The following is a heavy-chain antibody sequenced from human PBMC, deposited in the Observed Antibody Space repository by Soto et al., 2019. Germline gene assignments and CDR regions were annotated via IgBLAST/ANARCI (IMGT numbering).Heavy chain of an antibody. CDR1: EYTFTNYA. D-gene: IGHD2-15*01. CDR2: INAGNCNT. CDR3: ARDILFDY. V-gene: IGHV1-3*01. J-gene: IGHJ4*02. Sequence: ASVKVSCKASEYTFTNYALHWVRQAPGQRLEWMGWINAGNCNTKYSQKFQGRVTITRDTSASTAYMELSSLRSEDTAVYYCARDILFDYWGQGTLVTVSS.